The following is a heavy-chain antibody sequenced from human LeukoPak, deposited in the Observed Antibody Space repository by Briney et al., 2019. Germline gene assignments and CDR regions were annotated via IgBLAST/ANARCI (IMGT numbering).Heavy chain of an antibody. D-gene: IGHD3-16*01. Sequence: GRSLRLSCAASGFTFSNFAMHWVRQAPGKGLEWVAVISYDGDNEYYADSVKGQFTISRDNSKDRLYLQMNSLRPEDTAMYYCARVRGGRSWYYYGMDVWGRGTTVTVSS. V-gene: IGHV3-30-3*01. CDR2: ISYDGDNE. CDR1: GFTFSNFA. J-gene: IGHJ6*02. CDR3: ARVRGGRSWYYYGMDV.